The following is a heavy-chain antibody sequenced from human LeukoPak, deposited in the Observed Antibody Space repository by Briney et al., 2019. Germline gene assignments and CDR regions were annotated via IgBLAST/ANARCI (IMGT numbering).Heavy chain of an antibody. Sequence: PGGSLRLSCAASGFTFSSYSMNWVRQAPGKGLEWVSSISSSSSYIYYADSVKGRFTISRDNAKNSLYLQMNSLRAEDTAVYYCARDSYSSGFGRAFDIWGQGTMVTVSS. D-gene: IGHD6-19*01. V-gene: IGHV3-21*04. CDR1: GFTFSSYS. J-gene: IGHJ3*02. CDR2: ISSSSSYI. CDR3: ARDSYSSGFGRAFDI.